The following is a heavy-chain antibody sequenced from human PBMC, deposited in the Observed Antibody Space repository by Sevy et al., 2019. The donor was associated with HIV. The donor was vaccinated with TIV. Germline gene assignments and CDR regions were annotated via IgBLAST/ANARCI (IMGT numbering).Heavy chain of an antibody. V-gene: IGHV1-69*13. CDR2: IIPIFGTA. J-gene: IGHJ3*02. D-gene: IGHD4-17*01. CDR1: GGTFSSYA. Sequence: ASVKVSCKASGGTFSSYAISWVRQAPGQGLEWMGGIIPIFGTANYEQKFQGRVTITADESTSTAYMELSSLRSEDTAVYYCARDGYGDYVHDAFDIWGQGTMVTVSS. CDR3: ARDGYGDYVHDAFDI.